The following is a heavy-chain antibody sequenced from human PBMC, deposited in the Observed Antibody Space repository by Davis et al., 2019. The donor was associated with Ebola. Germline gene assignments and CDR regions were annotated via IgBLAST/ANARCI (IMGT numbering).Heavy chain of an antibody. Sequence: PGGSLRLSCAASGFTFSSYGMHWVRQAPGKGLEWVAVIWYDGSNKYYADSVKGRFTISRDNAKNSLYLQMNSLRAEDTAVYYCARDPAYYDSSGYLDAFDIWGQGTMVTVSS. CDR2: IWYDGSNK. J-gene: IGHJ3*02. D-gene: IGHD3-22*01. V-gene: IGHV3-33*01. CDR1: GFTFSSYG. CDR3: ARDPAYYDSSGYLDAFDI.